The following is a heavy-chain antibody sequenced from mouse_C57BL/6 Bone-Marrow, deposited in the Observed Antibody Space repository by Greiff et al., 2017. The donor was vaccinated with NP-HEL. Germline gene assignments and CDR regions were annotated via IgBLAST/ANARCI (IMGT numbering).Heavy chain of an antibody. D-gene: IGHD2-4*01. J-gene: IGHJ4*01. V-gene: IGHV7-3*01. Sequence: EVKLMESGGGLVQPGGSLSLSCAASGFTFTDYYMSWVRQPPGKALAWLAFLRNKANGYTTEYSASVKGRFTISRDNSQSILYLQMIALRAEDSATYYCARSIYYDYADDPFYAMDYWGQGTSVTVSS. CDR1: GFTFTDYY. CDR2: LRNKANGYTT. CDR3: ARSIYYDYADDPFYAMDY.